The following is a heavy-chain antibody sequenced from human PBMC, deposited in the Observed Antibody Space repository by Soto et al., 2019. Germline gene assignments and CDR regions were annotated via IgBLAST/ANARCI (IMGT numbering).Heavy chain of an antibody. D-gene: IGHD3-16*01. CDR2: IDPTDSYT. CDR3: ARLSRASFALDV. V-gene: IGHV5-10-1*01. CDR1: GYNFITDW. Sequence: PGASLKISCKGSGYNFITDWVSWVRQMPGKGLEWMGRIDPTDSYTKYSPSFEGHVTISADKSISTAYLQWSSLQASDSAVYYCARLSRASFALDVWGQGTTVTVSS. J-gene: IGHJ6*02.